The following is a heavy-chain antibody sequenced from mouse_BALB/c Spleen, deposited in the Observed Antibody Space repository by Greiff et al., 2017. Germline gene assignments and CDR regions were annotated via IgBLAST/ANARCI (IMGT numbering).Heavy chain of an antibody. D-gene: IGHD2-14*01. CDR1: GFTFSSYA. V-gene: IGHV5-9-4*01. Sequence: EVQRVESGGGLVKPGGSLKLSCAASGFTFSSYAMSWVRQSPEKRLEWVAEISSGGSYTYYPDTVTGRFTISRDNAKNTLYLEMSSLRSEDTAMYYCARDRGYDGAWFAYWGQGTLVTVSA. J-gene: IGHJ3*01. CDR2: ISSGGSYT. CDR3: ARDRGYDGAWFAY.